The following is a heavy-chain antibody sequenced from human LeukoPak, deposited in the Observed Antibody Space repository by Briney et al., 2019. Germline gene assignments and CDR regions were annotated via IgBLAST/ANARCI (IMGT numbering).Heavy chain of an antibody. J-gene: IGHJ2*01. V-gene: IGHV4-38-2*02. D-gene: IGHD2-15*01. Sequence: SETLSLTCTVSGYSIANGFFWAWIRQPPGGGLEWIGSLYHSGTTYYNTSLKGRISTSVDTSKDQFSLKLGLVSAEDTAVYYCARVEVPRDINDWYFDLWGRGTLVTVSS. CDR1: GYSIANGFF. CDR2: LYHSGTT. CDR3: ARVEVPRDINDWYFDL.